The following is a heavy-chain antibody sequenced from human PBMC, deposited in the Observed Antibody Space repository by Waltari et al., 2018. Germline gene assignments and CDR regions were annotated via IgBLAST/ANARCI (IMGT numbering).Heavy chain of an antibody. V-gene: IGHV3-23*04. Sequence: VQLVESGGGLVQPGGSLRLSCAASGFSFSSYAMSWVRQAPGKGLEWVSAISGGSGSTYYTYYADSVKGRITIARDNSKNTLYLQMNSLRAEDTAVYYCARDAYYYDSGGYYPQFDYWGQGTLVTVSS. CDR2: ISGGSGST. D-gene: IGHD3-22*01. CDR1: GFSFSSYA. CDR3: ARDAYYYDSGGYYPQFDY. J-gene: IGHJ4*02.